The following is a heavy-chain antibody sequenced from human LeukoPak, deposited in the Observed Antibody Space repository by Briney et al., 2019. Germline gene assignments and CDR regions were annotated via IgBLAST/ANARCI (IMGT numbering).Heavy chain of an antibody. V-gene: IGHV3-21*01. CDR2: ISSSSSYI. J-gene: IGHJ4*02. CDR1: GFTFSSYS. CDR3: ARDFSMNDFYDY. Sequence: GGSLRLSCAASGFTFSSYSMNWVRQAPGKGLEWVSSISSSSSYIYYADSVKGRFTISRDNAKNSLYLQMNSLRAEDTAVYYCARDFSMNDFYDYWGQGTLVTVSS. D-gene: IGHD3-3*02.